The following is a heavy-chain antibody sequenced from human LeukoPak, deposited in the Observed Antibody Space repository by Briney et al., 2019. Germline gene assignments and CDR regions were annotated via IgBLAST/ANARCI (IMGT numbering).Heavy chain of an antibody. CDR1: GGSISSGGYS. V-gene: IGHV4-30-2*01. CDR3: ARTSIAARRANVFDI. D-gene: IGHD6-6*01. CDR2: IYHSGST. Sequence: SQTLSLTCAASGGSISSGGYSWSWIRQPPGKGLEWIGYIYHSGSTYYNPSLKSRVTISVDRSKNQFSLKLSFVTAADTAVYYCARTSIAARRANVFDIWGQGTMVTVSS. J-gene: IGHJ3*02.